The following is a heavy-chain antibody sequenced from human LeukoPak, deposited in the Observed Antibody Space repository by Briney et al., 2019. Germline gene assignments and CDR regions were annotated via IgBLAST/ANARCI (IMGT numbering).Heavy chain of an antibody. CDR2: INPNSGGT. CDR1: GYTFTGYY. J-gene: IGHJ4*02. V-gene: IGHV1-2*02. Sequence: ASVKVSCKASGYTFTGYYVHWVRQAPGQGLEWMGWINPNSGGTNFAQKFQGRVTMTRDTSMSTAYMELSRLKSDDTAVYYCARGDSSGYSFDYWGQGTLVTVSS. CDR3: ARGDSSGYSFDY. D-gene: IGHD3-22*01.